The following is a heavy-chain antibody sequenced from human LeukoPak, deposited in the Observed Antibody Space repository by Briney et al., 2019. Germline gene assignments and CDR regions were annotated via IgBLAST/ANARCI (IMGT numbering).Heavy chain of an antibody. CDR1: GGSFSGYY. J-gene: IGHJ5*02. D-gene: IGHD3-22*01. V-gene: IGHV4-34*01. Sequence: SETLSLTCAVYGGSFSGYYWSWIRQPPGKGLEWIGEINHSGSTNYNPSLKSRVTISVDTSKNQFSLKLSSVTAADTAVYYCARGRRVVVINPKYNWFDPWGQGTLVAVSS. CDR2: INHSGST. CDR3: ARGRRVVVINPKYNWFDP.